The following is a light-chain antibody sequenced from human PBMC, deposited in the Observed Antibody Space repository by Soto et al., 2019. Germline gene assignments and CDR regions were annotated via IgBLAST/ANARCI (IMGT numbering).Light chain of an antibody. Sequence: EIVLTQSLATLSLSPGERATLSCRASQGIYNYLGWYQQKPGQVPRLLIYDVSERATGIPARFTGSGFGTDFTLTISSLETEDFAVYYCQQRSDWPITFGQGTRLEMK. J-gene: IGKJ5*01. CDR2: DVS. V-gene: IGKV3-11*01. CDR3: QQRSDWPIT. CDR1: QGIYNY.